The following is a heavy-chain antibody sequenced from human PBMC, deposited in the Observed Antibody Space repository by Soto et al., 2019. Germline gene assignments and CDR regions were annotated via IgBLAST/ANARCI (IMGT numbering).Heavy chain of an antibody. CDR3: AKDITYYDILTGPYNWFDP. V-gene: IGHV3-23*01. Sequence: GGSLRLSCAASGFTFSSYATSWVRQAPGKGLEWVSAISGSGGSTYYADSVKGRFTISRDNSKNTLYLQMNSLRAEDTAVYYCAKDITYYDILTGPYNWFDPWGQGTLVTVYS. CDR2: ISGSGGST. D-gene: IGHD3-9*01. J-gene: IGHJ5*02. CDR1: GFTFSSYA.